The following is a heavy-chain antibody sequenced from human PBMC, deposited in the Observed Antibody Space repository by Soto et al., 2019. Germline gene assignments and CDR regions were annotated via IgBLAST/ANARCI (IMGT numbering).Heavy chain of an antibody. CDR3: VRDRGWLAFDY. CDR1: GFTFSNHW. CDR2: IKGDGSAT. J-gene: IGHJ4*02. Sequence: VGSLRLSCAASGFTFSNHWMNWVRQAPGKGLEWVAIIKGDGSATRYVESVKGRFTISRDNAKNSVYLQMNSLRAEDTAVYYCVRDRGWLAFDYWGQGTLVTVSS. V-gene: IGHV3-7*01. D-gene: IGHD6-19*01.